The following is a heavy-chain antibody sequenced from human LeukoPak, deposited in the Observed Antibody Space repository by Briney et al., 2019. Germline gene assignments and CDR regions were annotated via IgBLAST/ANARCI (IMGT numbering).Heavy chain of an antibody. J-gene: IGHJ5*02. CDR1: GDSIGTYY. CDR3: ARVEYGDYGWFDP. CDR2: ISDSGST. V-gene: IGHV4-59*01. Sequence: KTWETLSLTCTVSGDSIGTYYWTWIRQPPGKGLEWIGYISDSGSTNYNPSLKSRVTISLDTSKNQFSLKLISLTAADTAAYYCARVEYGDYGWFDPWGQGTLVTVSS. D-gene: IGHD4-17*01.